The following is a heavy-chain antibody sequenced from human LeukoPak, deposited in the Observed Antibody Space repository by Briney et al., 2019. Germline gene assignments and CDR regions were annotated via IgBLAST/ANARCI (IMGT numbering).Heavy chain of an antibody. V-gene: IGHV3-23*01. CDR2: ISGSGGST. D-gene: IGHD4-17*01. Sequence: LRLSCAASGFIFSSYAMSWVRQAPGKGLEWVSAISGSGGSTYYADSVKGRFTISRDNSKNTLYLQMNSLRAEDTAVYYCANSYGDYYYYYGMDVWGQGTTVTVSS. CDR1: GFIFSSYA. J-gene: IGHJ6*02. CDR3: ANSYGDYYYYYGMDV.